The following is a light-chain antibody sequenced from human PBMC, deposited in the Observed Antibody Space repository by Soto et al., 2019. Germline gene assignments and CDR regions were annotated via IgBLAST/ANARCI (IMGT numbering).Light chain of an antibody. CDR2: DAS. CDR3: QQYDDLPIT. CDR1: QDISHY. Sequence: DIQTTQSPSSLSACVGDTVTITCQASQDISHYLNWYQQKPGKALKLLIYDASNLHPGVPSRFRGSGSGTEFSFNITSLQPEDVATYYCQQYDDLPITFGQGRRLEIK. J-gene: IGKJ5*01. V-gene: IGKV1-33*01.